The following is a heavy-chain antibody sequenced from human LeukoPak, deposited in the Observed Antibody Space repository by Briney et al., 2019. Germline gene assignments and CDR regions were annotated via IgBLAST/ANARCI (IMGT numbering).Heavy chain of an antibody. J-gene: IGHJ3*01. D-gene: IGHD5-24*01. Sequence: GGSLRLSCAASGFTFSGSAMSWVRQAPGKGLEWVSLISFSGGSTYNADSVKGRFAISRDNSKDTLYLQMNSLRAEDTAIYYCARDIQLSTWGLGTMVTVSS. CDR2: ISFSGGST. V-gene: IGHV3-23*01. CDR3: ARDIQLST. CDR1: GFTFSGSA.